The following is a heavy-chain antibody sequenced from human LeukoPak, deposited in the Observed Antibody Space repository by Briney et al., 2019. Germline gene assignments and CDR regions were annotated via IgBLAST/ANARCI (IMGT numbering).Heavy chain of an antibody. V-gene: IGHV4-39*01. D-gene: IGHD2-2*01. CDR3: AKPSSDCWSTSCYPDY. J-gene: IGHJ4*02. Sequence: SETLSLTCTVSGGSISSSSYYWGWIRQPPGKGLEWIGSIYYSGSTYYNPSLKSRVTISVDTSKNQFSLKLSSVTAADTAVYYCAKPSSDCWSTSCYPDYWGQGTLVTVSS. CDR1: GGSISSSSYY. CDR2: IYYSGST.